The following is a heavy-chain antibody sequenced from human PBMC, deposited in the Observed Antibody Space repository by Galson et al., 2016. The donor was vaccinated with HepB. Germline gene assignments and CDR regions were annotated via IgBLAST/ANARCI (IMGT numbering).Heavy chain of an antibody. CDR1: GFMFSAYV. CDR2: ISARSDVI. Sequence: SLRLSCAASGFMFSAYVMAWTRQTPEKGLQCVAYISARSDVIYHVDSVEGRFTISRDNAQSSLFLQMNSLRVEDSAIYYCVRGDYGFDIWGQGTTVTVSS. V-gene: IGHV3-11*01. CDR3: VRGDYGFDI. J-gene: IGHJ6*02. D-gene: IGHD3-3*01.